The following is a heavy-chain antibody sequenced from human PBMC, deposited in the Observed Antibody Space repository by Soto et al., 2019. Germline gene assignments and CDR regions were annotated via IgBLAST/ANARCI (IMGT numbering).Heavy chain of an antibody. CDR1: GFSLSTSGLG. D-gene: IGHD5-18*01. CDR3: ARSGFRDEAFDN. V-gene: IGHV2-5*01. J-gene: IGHJ4*02. Sequence: QITFKESGPALVKPTQTLTLTCTFSGFSLSTSGLGVGWIRQPPGKALEWLALLYWYDDNRYSPSLKCRLTITKDTSKNQVVLTRTNMDPEDTATYYCARSGFRDEAFDNWGPGTQVTVSS. CDR2: LYWYDDN.